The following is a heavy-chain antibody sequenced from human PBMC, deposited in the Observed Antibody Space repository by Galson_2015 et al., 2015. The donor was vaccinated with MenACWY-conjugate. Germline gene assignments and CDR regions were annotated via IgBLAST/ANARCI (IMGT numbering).Heavy chain of an antibody. Sequence: SLRLSCAASGFTFSDHYMDWVRQAPGKGLEWLGRTRNKGYTTKYAASVEGRFTISRDDSKNSLYLQMDSLKNEDTAVYYCARGLSGSGYFDYWGQGTLVTVSS. CDR3: ARGLSGSGYFDY. CDR1: GFTFSDHY. V-gene: IGHV3-72*01. D-gene: IGHD2-8*02. CDR2: TRNKGYTT. J-gene: IGHJ4*02.